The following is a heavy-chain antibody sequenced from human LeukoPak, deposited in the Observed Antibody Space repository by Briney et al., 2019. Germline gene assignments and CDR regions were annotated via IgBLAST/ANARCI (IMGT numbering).Heavy chain of an antibody. V-gene: IGHV5-51*01. J-gene: IGHJ4*02. D-gene: IGHD2-2*01. CDR1: GYSFTSYW. Sequence: GESLQISCKGSGYSFTSYWIGWVRQMPGKGLEWMGIIYPGDSDTRYSPSFQGQVTISADKSISTAYLRWSSLKASDTAMYYCARLEYPAGTSCYYWGQGTLVTVSS. CDR2: IYPGDSDT. CDR3: ARLEYPAGTSCYY.